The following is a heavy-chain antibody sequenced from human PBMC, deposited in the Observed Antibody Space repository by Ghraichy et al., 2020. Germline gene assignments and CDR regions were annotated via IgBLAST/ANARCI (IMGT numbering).Heavy chain of an antibody. CDR2: IKEDGSEK. CDR3: ARDTKKGETAADFDY. V-gene: IGHV3-7*01. CDR1: GFTFSTYW. J-gene: IGHJ4*02. Sequence: GSLRLSCAASGFTFSTYWMSWVRQAPGKGLGWVANIKEDGSEKYYVDSVKGRFTISRDDAKNSLYLQMNSLRGEDTAVYYCARDTKKGETAADFDYWGQGTLVTVSS. D-gene: IGHD6-13*01.